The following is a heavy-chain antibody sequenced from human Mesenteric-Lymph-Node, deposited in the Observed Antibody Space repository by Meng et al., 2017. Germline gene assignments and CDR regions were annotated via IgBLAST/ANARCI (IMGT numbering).Heavy chain of an antibody. V-gene: IGHV1-18*01. J-gene: IGHJ4*02. CDR3: ARGQDFGDYVV. CDR1: GYTFISYG. Sequence: ASVKVSCKASGYTFISYGISWVRQAPGQGLEWMGWISTYNGDTNYAQKFQDRVTMTTDTSTSTVYMELRSLKSDDTAVYYCARGQDFGDYVVWGQGTLVTVSS. CDR2: ISTYNGDT. D-gene: IGHD4-17*01.